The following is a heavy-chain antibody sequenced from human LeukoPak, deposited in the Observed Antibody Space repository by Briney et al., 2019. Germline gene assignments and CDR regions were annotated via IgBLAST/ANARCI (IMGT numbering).Heavy chain of an antibody. V-gene: IGHV3-15*07. J-gene: IGHJ4*02. D-gene: IGHD2-15*01. CDR2: IRSRGDGGTT. CDR3: SQGSAQYFDY. Sequence: GGSLRLSCAASGFTFSSYWMNWVRQAPGKGLEWVGRIRSRGDGGTTDFAAPVKGRFTISRDDSKNTLYLQMNSLTSEDTAVYHCSQGSAQYFDYWGQGTLVTVSS. CDR1: GFTFSSYW.